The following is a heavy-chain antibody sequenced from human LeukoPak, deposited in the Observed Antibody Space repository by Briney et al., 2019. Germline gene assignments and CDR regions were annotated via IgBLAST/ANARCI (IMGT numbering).Heavy chain of an antibody. D-gene: IGHD2-2*02. CDR1: GYTLTGYY. CDR2: MNPNSGGT. Sequence: GASVRVSCKASGYTLTGYYMHWVRQAPGQGLEWLGWMNPNSGGTDFAQKFQGRVTMTRDTSISTAYMELSGLRSDDTAVYYCARGFRLSAIEDWFDPWGQGTLVTVSS. V-gene: IGHV1-2*02. J-gene: IGHJ5*02. CDR3: ARGFRLSAIEDWFDP.